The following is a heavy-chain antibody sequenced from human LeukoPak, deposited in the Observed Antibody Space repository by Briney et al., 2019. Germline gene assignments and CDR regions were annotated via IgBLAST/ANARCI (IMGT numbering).Heavy chain of an antibody. CDR2: IEWDDDK. Sequence: SGPTLVKPTQTLTLTCTFSGFSLSTSGMCVSWIRQPPGKALEWLARIEWDDDKYYSTSLKPRLTISKDTSKNQVVLTMTNMDPVDTATYYCARTHINMVRGVPLGGYDYYMDVWGKGTTVTISS. J-gene: IGHJ6*03. CDR1: GFSLSTSGMC. CDR3: ARTHINMVRGVPLGGYDYYMDV. V-gene: IGHV2-70*11. D-gene: IGHD3-10*01.